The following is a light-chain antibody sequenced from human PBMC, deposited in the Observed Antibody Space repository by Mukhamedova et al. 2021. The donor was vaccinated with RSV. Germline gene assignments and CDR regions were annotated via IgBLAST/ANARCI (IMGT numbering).Light chain of an antibody. CDR3: QQYNSYPWT. Sequence: WYQRRVHGKAPKLLIYKASSLESGVPSRFSGSGSGTEFTLTISSLKPDDFATYYCQQYNSYPWTFGQGTKVEIK. CDR2: KAS. V-gene: IGKV1-5*03. J-gene: IGKJ1*01.